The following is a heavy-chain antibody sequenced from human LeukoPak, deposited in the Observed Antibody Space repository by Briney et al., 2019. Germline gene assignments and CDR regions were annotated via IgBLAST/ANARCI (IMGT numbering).Heavy chain of an antibody. CDR2: ISGSGGST. Sequence: QTGGSLRLSCAASGFTFSSYAMSWVRQAPGKGLEWVSAISGSGGSTYYADSVKGRFTISRDNSKNTLYPQMNSLRAEDTAVYYCAKGSDSSGYLHTDNWFDPWGQGTLVTVSS. CDR3: AKGSDSSGYLHTDNWFDP. D-gene: IGHD3-22*01. V-gene: IGHV3-23*01. J-gene: IGHJ5*02. CDR1: GFTFSSYA.